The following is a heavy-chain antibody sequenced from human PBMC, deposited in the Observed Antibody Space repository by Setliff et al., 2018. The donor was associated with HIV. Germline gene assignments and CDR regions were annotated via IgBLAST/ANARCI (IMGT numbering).Heavy chain of an antibody. V-gene: IGHV4-38-2*01. J-gene: IGHJ5*02. D-gene: IGHD6-19*01. CDR2: IYQSGSI. CDR3: ARPRRVRSRAWYWFDI. Sequence: SETLSLTCAASGYSINSGFSRAWIRQPPGQGPQWIGSIYQSGSIYYNPSLQSRDTISVDSSKNQFSLNLFSVTAADTAVYYCARPRRVRSRAWYWFDIWGQGTLVTVSS. CDR1: GYSINSGFS.